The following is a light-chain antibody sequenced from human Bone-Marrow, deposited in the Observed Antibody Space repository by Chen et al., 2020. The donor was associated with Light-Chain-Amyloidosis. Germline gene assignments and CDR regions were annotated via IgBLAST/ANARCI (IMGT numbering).Light chain of an antibody. V-gene: IGLV2-8*01. Sequence: QSVLTRPPSASGSPGQSITISGTGTSSDVGAYNYDSWYQQHPGKAPKLMIYEVNKRPSGVPDRFSGSKSGNTASLTVAGLQAEDEADYYCTSYAGGHTLPVFGVGTSLTVL. CDR2: EVN. CDR3: TSYAGGHTLPV. J-gene: IGLJ2*01. CDR1: SSDVGAYNY.